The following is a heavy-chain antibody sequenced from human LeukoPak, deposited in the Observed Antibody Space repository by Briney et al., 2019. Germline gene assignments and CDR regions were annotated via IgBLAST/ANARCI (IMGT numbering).Heavy chain of an antibody. CDR3: ARGGNTGYNL. V-gene: IGHV4-34*01. J-gene: IGHJ4*02. Sequence: SSETLSLTCAVYGGSFSGYYWSWIRQPPGKGLEWIGEINHRGSTNYNPSLKSRVTTSVDTSKNQFCLDVSSVTAADTAVYGSARGGNTGYNLWGQGTLVTVSS. CDR2: INHRGST. CDR1: GGSFSGYY. D-gene: IGHD1-20*01.